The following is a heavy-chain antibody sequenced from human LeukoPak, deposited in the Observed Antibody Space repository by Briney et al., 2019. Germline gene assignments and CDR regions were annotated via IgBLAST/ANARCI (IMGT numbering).Heavy chain of an antibody. CDR1: GGTFSSYA. CDR2: IIPIFGTA. J-gene: IGHJ4*02. Sequence: SVKVSCKASGGTFSSYAISWVRQAPGQGLEWMGGIIPIFGTANYAQEFQGRVTITTDESTSTAYMELSSLRSEDTAVYYCARGPTHYDILTGYSKPHFDYWGQGTLVTVSS. D-gene: IGHD3-9*01. CDR3: ARGPTHYDILTGYSKPHFDY. V-gene: IGHV1-69*05.